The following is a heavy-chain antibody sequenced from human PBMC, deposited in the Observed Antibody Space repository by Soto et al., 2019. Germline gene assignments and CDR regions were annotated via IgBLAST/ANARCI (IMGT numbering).Heavy chain of an antibody. V-gene: IGHV3-7*03. CDR2: ISPEGSEK. CDR1: GFIFSDYW. CDR3: ARARIDY. J-gene: IGHJ4*02. Sequence: EVQLVESGGGLVQPGGSLRLSCAVSGFIFSDYWMTWVRQAPGKGLEWVATISPEGSEKYYVDSLNRRFTISRDNAKNSLYLQMIGLRAEDTALYYCARARIDYWGRGTLITVSS.